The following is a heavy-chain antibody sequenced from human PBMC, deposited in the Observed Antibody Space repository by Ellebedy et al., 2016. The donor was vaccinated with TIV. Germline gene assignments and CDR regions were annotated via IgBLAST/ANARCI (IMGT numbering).Heavy chain of an antibody. CDR2: INHSGST. CDR1: GGSFSGYY. CDR3: AKRGIAAAGPPPQYYFDC. J-gene: IGHJ4*02. V-gene: IGHV4-34*01. Sequence: SETLSLTCAVYGGSFSGYYWSWIRQPPGKGLEWIGEINHSGSTNYNPSLKSRVTISVDTSKNQFSLKLSSVTAADTAVYYCAKRGIAAAGPPPQYYFDCWGQGTLVTVSS. D-gene: IGHD6-13*01.